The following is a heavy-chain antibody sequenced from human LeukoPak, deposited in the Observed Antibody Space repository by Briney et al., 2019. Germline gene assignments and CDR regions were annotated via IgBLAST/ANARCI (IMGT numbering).Heavy chain of an antibody. V-gene: IGHV1-18*01. CDR1: GYTFTSYG. D-gene: IGHD2-15*01. Sequence: GASVKVSCKASGYTFTSYGISWVRQAPGQGLEWMGWISAYNGNTNYAQKLQGRVTMTTDTSTSTAYMELRSLGSDDTAVYYCAGEVVAASNDYWGQGTLVTVSS. J-gene: IGHJ4*02. CDR2: ISAYNGNT. CDR3: AGEVVAASNDY.